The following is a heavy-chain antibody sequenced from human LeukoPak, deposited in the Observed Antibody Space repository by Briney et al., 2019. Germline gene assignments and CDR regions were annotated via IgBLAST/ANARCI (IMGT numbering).Heavy chain of an antibody. CDR1: GYSFTSYW. CDR3: ARSYSSGYGPYYYYYMDV. D-gene: IGHD3-22*01. J-gene: IGHJ6*03. Sequence: GESLKISCKGSGYSFTSYWIGWVRQMPGKGLEWMGIIYPGDSDTRYSPSFQGQATISADKSISTAYLQWSSLKASDTAMYYCARSYSSGYGPYYYYYMDVWGKGTTVTVSS. CDR2: IYPGDSDT. V-gene: IGHV5-51*01.